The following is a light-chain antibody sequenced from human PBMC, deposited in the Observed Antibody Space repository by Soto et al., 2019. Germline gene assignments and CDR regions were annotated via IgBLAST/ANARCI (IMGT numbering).Light chain of an antibody. CDR3: AAWDDSLNGPV. CDR1: NSNIGSYS. V-gene: IGLV1-44*01. CDR2: SDD. Sequence: QSVLTQPPSASGTPGQRVTISCSGSNSNIGSYSVNWYRHLPGTAPKLLVFSDDQRPSGVPDGFSGSKSGHSASLAISGLQSEDEADYYCAAWDDSLNGPVFGGGTKLTVL. J-gene: IGLJ2*01.